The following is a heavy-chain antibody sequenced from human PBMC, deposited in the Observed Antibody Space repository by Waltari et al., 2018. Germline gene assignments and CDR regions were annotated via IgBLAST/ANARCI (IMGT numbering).Heavy chain of an antibody. Sequence: VQLVQSGAEVKKPGASVKVSCKASGYSVTGYYMKWVPPAPGQGLEWMGRINPTSGGTNYAQKFQGRVTMTRDTSISTAYMELSRLRSDDTAVYYCARVLADYYDSSGEDYFDYWGQGTLVTVSS. CDR3: ARVLADYYDSSGEDYFDY. CDR1: GYSVTGYY. V-gene: IGHV1-2*06. D-gene: IGHD3-22*01. CDR2: INPTSGGT. J-gene: IGHJ4*02.